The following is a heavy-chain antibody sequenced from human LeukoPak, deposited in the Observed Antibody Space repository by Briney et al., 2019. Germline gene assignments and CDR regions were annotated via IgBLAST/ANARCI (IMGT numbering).Heavy chain of an antibody. J-gene: IGHJ6*03. CDR3: ARDSPHGYSLGHYYYFMDV. D-gene: IGHD2-15*01. CDR1: GGSISPYY. Sequence: SETLSLTCTVSGGSISPYYWTWIRQSAGKGLEFIGRIHSGGTTNYNPSLASRVSLSVDTSNNQVSLRLSSVTAADTAVYYCARDSPHGYSLGHYYYFMDVWGKGTTVTVS. V-gene: IGHV4-4*07. CDR2: IHSGGTT.